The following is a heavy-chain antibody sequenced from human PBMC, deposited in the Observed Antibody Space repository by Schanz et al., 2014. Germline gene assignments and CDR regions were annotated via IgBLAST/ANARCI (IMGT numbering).Heavy chain of an antibody. CDR3: ARERRGGHTLWWGLPCFSQTARWYLH. Sequence: QVQLVESGGGVVQPGRSLRLSCAASGFTFSNSPLHWVRQAPGKGLDWVAVISYDGSITYYADSVKDRFTISRDNARNSLFLQMNSLRAEDTAVFHCARERRGGHTLWWGLPCFSQTARWYLHWGQGTLVSVSS. CDR1: GFTFSNSP. V-gene: IGHV3-30*04. D-gene: IGHD2-21*01. CDR2: ISYDGSIT. J-gene: IGHJ1*01.